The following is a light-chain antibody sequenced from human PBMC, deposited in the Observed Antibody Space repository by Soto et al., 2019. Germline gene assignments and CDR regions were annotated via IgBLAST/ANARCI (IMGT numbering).Light chain of an antibody. CDR2: DAS. V-gene: IGKV3-11*01. CDR1: QSVSSY. Sequence: EVVMTQSPATLSVSPGERATLSCRASQSVSSYLAWYQQKPGQAPRLLIYDASNRATGIPARFSGSGSGTDFTLTISSLEPEDFAVYYCQQRSNWPPENTFGQGTRLEIK. J-gene: IGKJ5*01. CDR3: QQRSNWPPENT.